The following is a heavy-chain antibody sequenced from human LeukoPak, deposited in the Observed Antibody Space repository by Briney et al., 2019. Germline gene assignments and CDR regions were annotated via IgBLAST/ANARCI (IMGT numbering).Heavy chain of an antibody. J-gene: IGHJ4*02. CDR2: ISGSGGST. Sequence: GGSLRLSCAASGFTFSSYAMSWVRQAPGKGLEWVSAISGSGGSTYYADSVKGRFTISRDNSKNTLYPQMNSLRAEDTAVYYCAKNMIVVPMNDYWGQGTLVTVSS. CDR1: GFTFSSYA. D-gene: IGHD3-22*01. V-gene: IGHV3-23*01. CDR3: AKNMIVVPMNDY.